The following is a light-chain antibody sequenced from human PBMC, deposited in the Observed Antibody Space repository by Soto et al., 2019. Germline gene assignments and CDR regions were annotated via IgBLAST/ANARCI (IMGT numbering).Light chain of an antibody. CDR1: QSVGSN. V-gene: IGKV3-15*01. CDR2: GAS. CDR3: QQYDNLPLT. J-gene: IGKJ3*01. Sequence: ERVMTQSPATLSVSPGERATLSCRASQSVGSNIAWYQQKPGQAPRLLIFGASSRATGVPARFSGSGSGTEFTLTINSLQSEDFAVYFCQQYDNLPLTFGPGTKVDIK.